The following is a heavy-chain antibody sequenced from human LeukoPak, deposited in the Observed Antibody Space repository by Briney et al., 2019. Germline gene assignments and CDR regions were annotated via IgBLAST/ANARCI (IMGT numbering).Heavy chain of an antibody. CDR3: ARLRLGELSSFDY. CDR2: IYSGGST. V-gene: IGHV3-53*01. J-gene: IGHJ4*02. CDR1: GFTVSSNY. Sequence: GGSLRLSCAASGFTVSSNYMSWVRQAPGKGLEWVSVIYSGGSTYYADSVKGRFTISRDNSKNTLYLQMNSLKAEDTAVYYCARLRLGELSSFDYWGQGTLVTVSS. D-gene: IGHD3-16*02.